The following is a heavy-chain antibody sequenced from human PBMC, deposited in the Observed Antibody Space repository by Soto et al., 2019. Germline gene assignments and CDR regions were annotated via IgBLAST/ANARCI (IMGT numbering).Heavy chain of an antibody. CDR1: GFTFSSYA. CDR3: AKDYYDFWSGYYRDKNAFDI. CDR2: ISGSGGST. D-gene: IGHD3-3*01. Sequence: GGSLRLSCAASGFTFSSYAMSWVRQAPGKGLEWVSAISGSGGSTYYADSVKGRFTISRDNSKNTLYLQMNSLRAEDTAVYYCAKDYYDFWSGYYRDKNAFDIWGQGTMVTVSS. J-gene: IGHJ3*02. V-gene: IGHV3-23*01.